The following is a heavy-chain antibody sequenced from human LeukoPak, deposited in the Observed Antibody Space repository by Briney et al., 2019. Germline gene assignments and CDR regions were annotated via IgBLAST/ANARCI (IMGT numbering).Heavy chain of an antibody. D-gene: IGHD3-22*01. CDR1: GGSISSSSYY. J-gene: IGHJ3*02. CDR2: IYYSGST. V-gene: IGHV4-39*01. Sequence: SETLSLTCTVSGGSISSSSYYWGWIRQPPGKGLEWIGSIYYSGSTYYNPSLKGRVTISVDTSKNQFSLKLSSVTAADTAVYYCASPSHYYDSSGYYYRGYAFDIWGQGTMVTVSS. CDR3: ASPSHYYDSSGYYYRGYAFDI.